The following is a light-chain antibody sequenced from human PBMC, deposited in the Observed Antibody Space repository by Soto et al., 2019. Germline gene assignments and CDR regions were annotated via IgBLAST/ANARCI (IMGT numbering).Light chain of an antibody. CDR2: AAS. CDR1: QGIRTS. CDR3: QQTNSFPLT. Sequence: DIQMTQSPSSVSASVGDGVTITCRASQGIRTSLGWYQQKPGKAPKLLIYAASSLQSGVPSRFSGTGSGTDFTLTISSLQPEDFATYYCQQTNSFPLTFGGGTKVEIK. V-gene: IGKV1D-12*01. J-gene: IGKJ4*01.